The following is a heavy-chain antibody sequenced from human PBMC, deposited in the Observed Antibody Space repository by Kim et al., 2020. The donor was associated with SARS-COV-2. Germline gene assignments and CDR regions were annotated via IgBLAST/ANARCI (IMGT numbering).Heavy chain of an antibody. D-gene: IGHD1-7*01. CDR2: IYYSGLT. V-gene: IGHV4-59*01. CDR1: GGPLTNDY. J-gene: IGHJ4*02. Sequence: SETLSLTCTVSGGPLTNDYWSWIRQPPGKGLEYIGDIYYSGLTHYNPSLKSRVTMSVDTSRNQFSLKLGSVTAADTALYYCARILRRTIDFWGQGALVTVSS. CDR3: ARILRRTIDF.